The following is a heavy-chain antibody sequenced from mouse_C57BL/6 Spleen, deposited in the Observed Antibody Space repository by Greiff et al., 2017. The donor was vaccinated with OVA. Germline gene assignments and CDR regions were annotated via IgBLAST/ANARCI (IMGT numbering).Heavy chain of an antibody. CDR1: GYAFSSYW. V-gene: IGHV1-80*01. CDR2: IYPGAGDT. Sequence: VQLQESGAELVKPGASVKISCKASGYAFSSYWMNWVKQRPGKGLEWIGQIYPGAGDTNYNGKFKGKATLTADKSSSTAYMQLSSLTSEDSAVYFCARPYYYGSSYVGGYFDYWGQGTTLTVSS. J-gene: IGHJ2*01. D-gene: IGHD1-1*01. CDR3: ARPYYYGSSYVGGYFDY.